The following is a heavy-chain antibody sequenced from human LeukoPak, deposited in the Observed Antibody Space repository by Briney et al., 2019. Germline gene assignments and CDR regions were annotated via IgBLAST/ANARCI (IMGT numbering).Heavy chain of an antibody. CDR1: GFTFSNYW. CDR3: ARDRNYDGNSPFDY. V-gene: IGHV3-7*01. D-gene: IGHD4-23*01. Sequence: GGSLRLSCAASGFTFSNYWMSWVRQAPGKGLEWVANIKQDGSEKYYVNSVKGRFTISRDNSKNTLYLQMNSLRAEDTAVYYCARDRNYDGNSPFDYWGQGTLVTVSS. CDR2: IKQDGSEK. J-gene: IGHJ4*02.